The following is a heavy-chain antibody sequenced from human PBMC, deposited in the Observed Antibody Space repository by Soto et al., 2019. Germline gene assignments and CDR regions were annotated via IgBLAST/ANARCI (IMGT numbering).Heavy chain of an antibody. Sequence: ASVKVSCKASGYAFTSYGISWVRQAPGQGLEWMGWISAYNGNTNYAQKLQGRVTMTTDTSTSTAYMELRSLRSDDTAVYYCARDESPITGTTDFDYWGQGTLVTVSS. J-gene: IGHJ4*02. CDR3: ARDESPITGTTDFDY. CDR1: GYAFTSYG. V-gene: IGHV1-18*01. D-gene: IGHD1-20*01. CDR2: ISAYNGNT.